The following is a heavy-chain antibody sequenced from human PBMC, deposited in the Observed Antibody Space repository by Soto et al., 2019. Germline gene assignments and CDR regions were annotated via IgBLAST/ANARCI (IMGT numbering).Heavy chain of an antibody. CDR2: INHSGST. D-gene: IGHD6-13*01. CDR1: GGSFSGYY. V-gene: IGHV4-34*01. CDR3: ATSAAAAGTGGDYFDS. Sequence: SETLSLTCAVYGGSFSGYYLSWIRQPPGKGLEWIGEINHSGSTNYNPSLKRRVTISVDTSKNQFSLKLSSVTAADTAVYYCATSAAAAGTGGDYFDSWGKGTLVTVSS. J-gene: IGHJ4*02.